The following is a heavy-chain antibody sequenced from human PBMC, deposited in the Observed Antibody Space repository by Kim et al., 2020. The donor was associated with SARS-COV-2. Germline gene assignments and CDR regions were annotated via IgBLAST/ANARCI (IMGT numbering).Heavy chain of an antibody. V-gene: IGHV3-21*01. Sequence: GGSLRLSCAVSGFTFSSYSMNWVRQAPGKGLEWVSSISSRSTYIFYADSVKGRFTISRDNAKNSLYLQMNSLRAEDTAVYYCARGFDSSNYYFFDYWGQGTLVTVS. J-gene: IGHJ4*02. CDR3: ARGFDSSNYYFFDY. D-gene: IGHD3-22*01. CDR2: ISSRSTYI. CDR1: GFTFSSYS.